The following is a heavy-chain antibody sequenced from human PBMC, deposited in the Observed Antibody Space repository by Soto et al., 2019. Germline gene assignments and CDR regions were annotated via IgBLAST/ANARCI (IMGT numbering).Heavy chain of an antibody. Sequence: LRDWSSGAEDSIASFWSGCVSKMPGKGLEWMGIIYPGDSDTRYSPSFQGQVTISADKSISTAYLQWSSLKASDTAMYYCARHAFLRAYYYSGMDVWVQGTSVPGSS. CDR1: EDSIASFW. CDR2: IYPGDSDT. J-gene: IGHJ6*02. CDR3: ARHAFLRAYYYSGMDV. V-gene: IGHV5-51*01.